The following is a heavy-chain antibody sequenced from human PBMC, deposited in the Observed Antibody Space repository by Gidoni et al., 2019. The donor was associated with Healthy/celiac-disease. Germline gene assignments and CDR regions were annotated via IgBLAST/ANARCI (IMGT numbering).Heavy chain of an antibody. Sequence: QVQLVESGGGVVQPGRSLRLSCAASGFTFSSYGMHWVRQAPGKGLEWVAVIWYDGSNKYYADSVKGRFTISRDNSKNTLYLQMNSLRAEDTAVYYCARDGRPVAGTSFDYWGQGTLVTVSS. V-gene: IGHV3-33*01. CDR3: ARDGRPVAGTSFDY. D-gene: IGHD6-19*01. CDR2: IWYDGSNK. CDR1: GFTFSSYG. J-gene: IGHJ4*02.